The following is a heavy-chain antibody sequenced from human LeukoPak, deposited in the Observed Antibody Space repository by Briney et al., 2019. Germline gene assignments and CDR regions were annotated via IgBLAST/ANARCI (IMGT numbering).Heavy chain of an antibody. V-gene: IGHV1-24*01. J-gene: IGHJ4*02. CDR1: GYTLIELS. CDR3: ALSIAAARFDY. CDR2: FDPEDGET. D-gene: IGHD6-13*01. Sequence: GASVKVSRKVSGYTLIELSIHWVRQAPGKGLEWMGGFDPEDGETIYAQKFQGRVSMTEDTSTDTAYMELSSLRSEDTAVYYCALSIAAARFDYWGQGTLVTVCS.